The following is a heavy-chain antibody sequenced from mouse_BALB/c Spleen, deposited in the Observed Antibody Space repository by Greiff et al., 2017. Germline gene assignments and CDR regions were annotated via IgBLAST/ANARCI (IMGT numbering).Heavy chain of an antibody. Sequence: VHLVESGAELVRPGTSVKVSCKASGYAFTNYLIEWVKQRPGQGLEWIGVINPGSGGTNYNEKFKGKATLTADKSSSTAYMQLSSLTSDDSAVYFCARWYAMDYWGQGTSVTVSS. CDR2: INPGSGGT. V-gene: IGHV1-54*01. CDR1: GYAFTNYL. J-gene: IGHJ4*01. CDR3: ARWYAMDY.